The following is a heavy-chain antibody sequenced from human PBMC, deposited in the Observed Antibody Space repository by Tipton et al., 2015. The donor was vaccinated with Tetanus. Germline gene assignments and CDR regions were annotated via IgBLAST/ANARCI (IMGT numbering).Heavy chain of an antibody. D-gene: IGHD2-15*01. Sequence: QLVQSGGEVKKPGESLKISCKGSGYIFTNYWIGWVLQKPGQGLEWMGIIYPGDSDTRYSTSFQGQVTISVDKSINTAYLQWSSLKASDTSMFYCARAHCSDGVCNFDFWGQGALGTVAS. CDR3: ARAHCSDGVCNFDF. CDR2: IYPGDSDT. J-gene: IGHJ4*02. V-gene: IGHV5-51*01. CDR1: GYIFTNYW.